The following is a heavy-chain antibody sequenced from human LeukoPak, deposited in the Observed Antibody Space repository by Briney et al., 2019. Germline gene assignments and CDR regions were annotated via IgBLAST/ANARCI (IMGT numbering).Heavy chain of an antibody. Sequence: SETLSLTCAVYGGSLSGYYWSWIRQPPGKGLEWIGEINHSGSTNYNPSLKSRVTISVDTSKNQFSLKLGSVTAADTAVYYCTWSSSRNYYYGMDVWGKGTTVTVSS. CDR1: GGSLSGYY. CDR2: INHSGST. J-gene: IGHJ6*04. D-gene: IGHD6-13*01. V-gene: IGHV4-34*01. CDR3: TWSSSRNYYYGMDV.